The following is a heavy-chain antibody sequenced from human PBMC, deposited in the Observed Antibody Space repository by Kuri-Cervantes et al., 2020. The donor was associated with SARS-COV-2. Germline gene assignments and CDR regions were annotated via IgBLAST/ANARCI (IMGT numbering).Heavy chain of an antibody. D-gene: IGHD6-13*01. CDR1: GFTFSSYG. V-gene: IGHV3-30*02. CDR2: IRYDGSNK. CDR3: ARDIGSNQEP. Sequence: GESLKISCAASGFTFSSYGMHWVRQAPGKGLEWVAFIRYDGSNKYYADSVKGRFTISRDNSKNTLYLQMNSLRAEDTAVYYCARDIGSNQEPWGQGTLVTVSS. J-gene: IGHJ5*02.